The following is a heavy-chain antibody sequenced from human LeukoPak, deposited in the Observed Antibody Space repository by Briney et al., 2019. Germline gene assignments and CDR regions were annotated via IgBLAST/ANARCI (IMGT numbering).Heavy chain of an antibody. J-gene: IGHJ4*02. CDR3: ARVPGVHHTVRGVNLYHFDY. Sequence: PSETLSLTCTVSGGSVSSSNYYWSWIRQPPGKGLEWIGYIYYSGSTNYNPSLKSRVTISVDTSKNQFSLKLSSVTAADTAAYYCARVPGVHHTVRGVNLYHFDYWGQGILVTVSS. CDR1: GGSVSSSNYY. V-gene: IGHV4-61*01. D-gene: IGHD3-10*01. CDR2: IYYSGST.